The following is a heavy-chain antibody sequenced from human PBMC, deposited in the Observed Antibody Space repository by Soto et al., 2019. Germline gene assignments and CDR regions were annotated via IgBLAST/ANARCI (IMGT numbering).Heavy chain of an antibody. J-gene: IGHJ4*02. D-gene: IGHD4-17*01. CDR3: ARGDDYVFDY. Sequence: PSETLSLTCAVSSVSISSSNWWSWVRQPPGKGLEWIGEISHSGSANYNPSLKSRVTMSVDRSKNQFSLKLNSVTAADTAIYYCARGDDYVFDYWGQGTLVTVSS. CDR1: SVSISSSNW. V-gene: IGHV4-4*02. CDR2: ISHSGSA.